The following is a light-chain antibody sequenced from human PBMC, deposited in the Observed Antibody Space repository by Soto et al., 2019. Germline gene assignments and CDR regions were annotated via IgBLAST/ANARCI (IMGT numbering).Light chain of an antibody. CDR2: AAS. CDR1: RGIGND. CDR3: QKYDDAPLS. V-gene: IGKV1-27*01. J-gene: IGKJ4*01. Sequence: IQVTHSPSSLSASLVYPFTMTCRASRGIGNDLAWYQQKPGKVPNLLIYAASALQSGVSSRFSGSGSGTAFTLTISSLQPGDVATYYCQKYDDAPLSFGGGTKVDI.